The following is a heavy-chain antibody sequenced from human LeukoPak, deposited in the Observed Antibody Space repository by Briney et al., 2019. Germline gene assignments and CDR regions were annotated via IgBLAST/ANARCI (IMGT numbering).Heavy chain of an antibody. CDR2: ISYDGSNK. CDR3: AKQLYGFDY. Sequence: GGSLRLSCAASGFTFSSYGMHWVRQAPGKGLEWVAVISYDGSNKYYADSVKGRFTISRDNSKNTLYLQMNSLRAEDTAVYYCAKQLYGFDYWGQGTLVTASS. V-gene: IGHV3-30*18. D-gene: IGHD5-18*01. J-gene: IGHJ4*02. CDR1: GFTFSSYG.